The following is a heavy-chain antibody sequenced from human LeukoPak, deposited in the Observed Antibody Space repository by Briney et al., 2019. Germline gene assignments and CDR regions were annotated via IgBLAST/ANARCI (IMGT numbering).Heavy chain of an antibody. CDR3: ARARSTTYHLLPDWGY. CDR1: GYTFTSYG. CDR2: ISAYNGNT. J-gene: IGHJ4*02. V-gene: IGHV1-18*01. D-gene: IGHD2-2*01. Sequence: ASVKVSCKASGYTFTSYGISWVRQAPGQGLEWMGWISAYNGNTNYAQKLQGRVTMTTDTSTSTAYMELRSLRSDDTAVYYCARARSTTYHLLPDWGYWGQGTLVTVSS.